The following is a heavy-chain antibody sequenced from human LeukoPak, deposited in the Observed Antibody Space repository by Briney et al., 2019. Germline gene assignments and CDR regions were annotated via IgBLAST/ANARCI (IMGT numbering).Heavy chain of an antibody. CDR2: INHIVST. J-gene: IGHJ4*02. CDR1: GYSISSNYY. Sequence: PSETLSLTCSVSGYSISSNYYWAWMRQPPGKGLEWVGTINHIVSTYFNPFLKRRVSVSVDTSKNQVSLRLSSVTVADTAVYYCARVCSSGRCLDYWGQGTLVTVSS. D-gene: IGHD2-2*01. CDR3: ARVCSSGRCLDY. V-gene: IGHV4-38-2*02.